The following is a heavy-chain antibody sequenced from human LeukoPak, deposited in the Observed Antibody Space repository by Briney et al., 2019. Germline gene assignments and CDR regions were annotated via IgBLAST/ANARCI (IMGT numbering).Heavy chain of an antibody. J-gene: IGHJ4*02. V-gene: IGHV3-7*01. CDR2: IKQDGSEK. CDR1: GFTFSSYW. Sequence: GGSLRLSCAASGFTFSSYWMSWVRQAPGKGLEWVANIKQDGSEKYYVDFVKGRFTISRDNAKNSLYLQMNSLRAEDTAVYYCARDDSDSSGYPPQWGQGTRVTVSS. CDR3: ARDDSDSSGYPPQ. D-gene: IGHD3-22*01.